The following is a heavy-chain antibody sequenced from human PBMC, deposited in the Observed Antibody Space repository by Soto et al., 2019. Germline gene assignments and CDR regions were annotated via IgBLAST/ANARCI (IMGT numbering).Heavy chain of an antibody. V-gene: IGHV3-23*01. CDR2: ISGSGGST. CDR1: GFTFSSYA. J-gene: IGHJ5*02. Sequence: GSLRLSCAASGFTFSSYAMSWVRQAPGKGLEWVSAISGSGGSTYYADSVKGRFTISRDNAKNTLYLQMNSLRAEDTAVYYCAKDTGYSSGWGINWFDPWGQGTLVTVSS. CDR3: AKDTGYSSGWGINWFDP. D-gene: IGHD6-19*01.